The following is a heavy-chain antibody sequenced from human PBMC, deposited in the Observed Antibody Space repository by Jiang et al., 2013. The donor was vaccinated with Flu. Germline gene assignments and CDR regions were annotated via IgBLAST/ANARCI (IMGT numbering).Heavy chain of an antibody. CDR3: ARFQGAYCSSTSCTDY. Sequence: LKPSETLSLTCAVYGGSFSGYYWSWIRQPPGKGLEWIGEINHSGSTNYNPSLKSRVTISVDTSKNQFSLKLSSVTAADTAVYYCARFQGAYCSSTSCTDYWGQGTLVTVSS. J-gene: IGHJ4*02. V-gene: IGHV4-34*01. D-gene: IGHD2-2*01. CDR2: INHSGST. CDR1: GGSFSGYY.